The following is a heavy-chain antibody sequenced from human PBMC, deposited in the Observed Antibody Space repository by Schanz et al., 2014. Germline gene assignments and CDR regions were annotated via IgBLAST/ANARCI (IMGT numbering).Heavy chain of an antibody. Sequence: QVQLVQSGAEVKKPGSSMKVSCKASGYSFTPFPIHWVRQAPGQRLEWMGWINSANGNTKYSHRFQGRVTITADRSTSTAYMELSSLTSEDTAVHYCARGRGFYDYWGQGTLXTVSS. V-gene: IGHV1-3*01. CDR1: GYSFTPFP. D-gene: IGHD3-10*01. J-gene: IGHJ4*02. CDR2: INSANGNT. CDR3: ARGRGFYDY.